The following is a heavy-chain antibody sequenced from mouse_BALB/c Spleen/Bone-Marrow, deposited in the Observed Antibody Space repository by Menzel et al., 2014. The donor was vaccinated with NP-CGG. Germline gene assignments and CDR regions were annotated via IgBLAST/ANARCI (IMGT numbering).Heavy chain of an antibody. CDR1: GYTFTSYV. CDR2: INPYNDGT. J-gene: IGHJ2*01. V-gene: IGHV1-14*01. D-gene: IGHD2-4*01. Sequence: LVESGPELVKPGASVKMSCKASGYTFTSYVMHWVKQKPGQGLEWIGYINPYNDGTKYNEKFKGKATLTSDKSSSTAFVELSRLTSEDAAVYYGARRGRITEALGYWGQGTTLTVSS. CDR3: ARRGRITEALGY.